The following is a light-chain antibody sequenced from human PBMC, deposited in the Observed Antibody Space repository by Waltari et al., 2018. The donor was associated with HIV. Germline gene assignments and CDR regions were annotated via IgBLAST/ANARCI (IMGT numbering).Light chain of an antibody. Sequence: EIVLTHSPATPSLSPGERATLSCRVSQSVSSSLDWYQQQSGQPPRLLIYDASDRATGIPARFSGSGSGTDFTLTISSLEPEDFAVYYCQQRGNWRITFGQGTRLEIK. CDR3: QQRGNWRIT. CDR2: DAS. J-gene: IGKJ5*01. CDR1: QSVSSS. V-gene: IGKV3-11*01.